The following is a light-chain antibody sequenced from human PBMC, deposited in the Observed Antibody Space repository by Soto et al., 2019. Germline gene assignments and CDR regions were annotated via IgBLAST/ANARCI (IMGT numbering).Light chain of an antibody. V-gene: IGKV3-15*01. CDR1: QSVSSD. Sequence: EIVMTQSPATLSVSPGERATLSCRASQSVSSDLARYQQKPGQAPRFLISGASTRATGIPARFSGSGSGTEFTLTISSLQYEDFELYYCQQYNNWQWTLGQGTKVDIK. J-gene: IGKJ1*01. CDR3: QQYNNWQWT. CDR2: GAS.